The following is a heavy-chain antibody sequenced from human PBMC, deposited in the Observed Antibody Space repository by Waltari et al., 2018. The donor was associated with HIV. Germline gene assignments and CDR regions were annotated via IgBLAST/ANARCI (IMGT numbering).Heavy chain of an antibody. CDR3: ARGRVLRYFGLDGVSCHFDY. J-gene: IGHJ4*02. CDR1: GGSFSGYY. V-gene: IGHV4-34*01. CDR2: INHSGST. Sequence: QVQLQQWGAGLLKPSETLSLTCAVYGGSFSGYYWSWIRQPPGKGLEWIGEINHSGSTNYNPSLKSRVTISVDTSKNQFSLKLSSVTAADTAVYYCARGRVLRYFGLDGVSCHFDYWGQGTLVTVSS. D-gene: IGHD3-9*01.